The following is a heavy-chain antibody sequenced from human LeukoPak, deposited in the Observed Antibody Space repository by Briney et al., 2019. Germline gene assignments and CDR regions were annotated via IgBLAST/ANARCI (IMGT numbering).Heavy chain of an antibody. CDR3: ARGFIVGAANWFDP. CDR1: GFTFSSYG. D-gene: IGHD1-26*01. V-gene: IGHV3-30*02. J-gene: IGHJ5*02. CDR2: IRYDGSNK. Sequence: GGSLRLSCAASGFTFSSYGMHWDRQAPGKGLEWVAFIRYDGSNKYYADSVKGRFTISRDNSKNTLYLQMNSLRAEDTAVYYCARGFIVGAANWFDPWGQGTLVTVSS.